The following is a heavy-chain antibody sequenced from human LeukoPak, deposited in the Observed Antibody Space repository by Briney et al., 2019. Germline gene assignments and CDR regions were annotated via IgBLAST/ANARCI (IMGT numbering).Heavy chain of an antibody. CDR2: INHSGST. CDR1: GGSFSGYY. CDR3: ARGIYVWGSYRYSYFDY. V-gene: IGHV4-34*01. J-gene: IGHJ4*02. D-gene: IGHD3-16*02. Sequence: SETLSLTCAVYGGSFSGYYWSWIRQPTGKGLEWIGEINHSGSTNYNPSLKSRVTISVDTSKNQFSLKLSSVTAADTAVYYCARGIYVWGSYRYSYFDYWGQGTLVTVSS.